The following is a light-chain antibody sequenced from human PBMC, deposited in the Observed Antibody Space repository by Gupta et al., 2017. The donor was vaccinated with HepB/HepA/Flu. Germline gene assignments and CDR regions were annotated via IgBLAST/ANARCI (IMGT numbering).Light chain of an antibody. J-gene: IGKJ2*04. V-gene: IGKV3-11*01. CDR1: QNINKY. Sequence: EIVLTQSPGTLSLSPGEGATLSCRASQNINKYLAWYQQKPGQAPRLLIYDASNRATGIPARFSGSGSGTDLTLTISSREQEDFAVYYCQQRGNWPLCSFGQGTKLEIK. CDR2: DAS. CDR3: QQRGNWPLCS.